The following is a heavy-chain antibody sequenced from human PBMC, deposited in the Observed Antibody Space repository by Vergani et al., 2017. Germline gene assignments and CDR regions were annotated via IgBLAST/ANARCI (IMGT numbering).Heavy chain of an antibody. V-gene: IGHV4-34*01. D-gene: IGHD3-3*01. CDR2: INHSGST. Sequence: QVQLQQWGAGLLKPSETLSLTCAVYGGSFSGYYWSWIRQPPGKGLEWIGEINHSGSTNYNPSLKSRVTISVDTSKNQFSLKLSSVTAADTAVYYCARDHPGYDFWSGYYWYYGMDVWGQGP. CDR1: GGSFSGYY. J-gene: IGHJ6*02. CDR3: ARDHPGYDFWSGYYWYYGMDV.